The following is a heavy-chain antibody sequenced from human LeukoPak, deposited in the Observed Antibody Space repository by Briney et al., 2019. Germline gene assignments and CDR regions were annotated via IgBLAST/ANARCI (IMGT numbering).Heavy chain of an antibody. D-gene: IGHD6-13*01. CDR2: TRSKANSYAT. CDR1: GFTFSGSA. V-gene: IGHV3-73*01. Sequence: GGSLRLSCAASGFTFSGSAMHWVRQASGKGLEWVGRTRSKANSYATAYAASVKGRFTISRDDSKNTAYLQMNSLKTEDTAVYYCTTRLAAADYWGQGTLVTVSS. CDR3: TTRLAAADY. J-gene: IGHJ4*02.